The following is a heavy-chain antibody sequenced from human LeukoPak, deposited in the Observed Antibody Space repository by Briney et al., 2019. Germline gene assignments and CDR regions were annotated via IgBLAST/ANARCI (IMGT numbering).Heavy chain of an antibody. Sequence: PSETLSLTCTVSGGSISSYYWSWIRQPPGKGLEWIGYIYYSGSTNYIPSLKSRVTISVDTSKNQFSLKLSSVTAADTAVYYCARDGDDYGDSYYFDYWGQGTLVTVSS. J-gene: IGHJ4*02. CDR2: IYYSGST. CDR3: ARDGDDYGDSYYFDY. V-gene: IGHV4-59*01. CDR1: GGSISSYY. D-gene: IGHD4-17*01.